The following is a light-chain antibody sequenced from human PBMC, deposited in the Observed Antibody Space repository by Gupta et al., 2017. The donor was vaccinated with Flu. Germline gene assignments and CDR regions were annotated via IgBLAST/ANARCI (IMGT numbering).Light chain of an antibody. CDR1: SSNIGTGYD. V-gene: IGLV1-40*01. J-gene: IGLJ2*01. Sequence: QSVPPQPPPVPRTPGQRVSVSATGRSSNIGTGYDVHWYQLLPGTAPKVLIYGNNNRPSGVPDRFSGSKSGTSASLAITGLQAEDEADYYCQSYDSSLSGYVVFGGGTKLTVL. CDR3: QSYDSSLSGYVV. CDR2: GNN.